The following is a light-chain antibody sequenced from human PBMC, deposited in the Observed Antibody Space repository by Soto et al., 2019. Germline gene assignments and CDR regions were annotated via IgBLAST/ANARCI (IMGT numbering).Light chain of an antibody. CDR3: QQYYDWPIT. CDR1: QSISNL. J-gene: IGKJ5*01. CDR2: GAS. Sequence: EIVMTQSPAPLSVSPGERATLSCMASQSISNLLAWYQQKPGQAPRLLMYGASTRATGFPDRFSGSGSGTECTLTISSLHSEDVAVYYCQQYYDWPITFGQGTRLEIK. V-gene: IGKV3-15*01.